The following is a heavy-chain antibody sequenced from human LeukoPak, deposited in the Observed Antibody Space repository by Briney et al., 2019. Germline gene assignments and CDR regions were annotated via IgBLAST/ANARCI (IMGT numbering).Heavy chain of an antibody. CDR3: ARRLTECLRLNWFDP. J-gene: IGHJ5*02. D-gene: IGHD5-12*01. Sequence: SETLSLTCAVYGGSFSGYYWSWIRQPPGKGLEWIGEINHSGSTNYNPSLKSRVTISVDTSKNQFSLKLSSVTAADTAVYYCARRLTECLRLNWFDPWGQGTLGSVS. CDR1: GGSFSGYY. CDR2: INHSGST. V-gene: IGHV4-34*01.